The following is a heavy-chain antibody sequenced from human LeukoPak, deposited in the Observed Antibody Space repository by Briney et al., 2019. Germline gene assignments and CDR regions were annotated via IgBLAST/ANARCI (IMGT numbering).Heavy chain of an antibody. V-gene: IGHV4-38-2*02. J-gene: IGHJ6*03. CDR2: IYHSGST. D-gene: IGHD3-10*01. CDR1: GYSISSGYY. CDR3: ARGGPTSYYYYYMDV. Sequence: PSETLSLTCTVSGYSISSGYYWGWIRQPPGKGLEWIGSIYHSGSTYYNPSLKSRVTISVDTSKNQFSLKLSSVTAADTAVYYCARGGPTSYYYYYMDVRGKGTMVTVSS.